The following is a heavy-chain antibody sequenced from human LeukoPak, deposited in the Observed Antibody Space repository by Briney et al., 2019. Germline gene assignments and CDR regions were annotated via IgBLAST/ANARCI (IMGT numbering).Heavy chain of an antibody. Sequence: GGSLRLSCAASGFTLSNHWMHWVRQAPGKGLVWVSRISGDEIWTSYADSVKGRFIISRDNAKNTHYLQMSSLRAEDTGIYYCAKGGHYSFFDYWGQGTLVTVSS. CDR1: GFTLSNHW. CDR2: ISGDEIWT. J-gene: IGHJ4*02. D-gene: IGHD4-11*01. V-gene: IGHV3-74*01. CDR3: AKGGHYSFFDY.